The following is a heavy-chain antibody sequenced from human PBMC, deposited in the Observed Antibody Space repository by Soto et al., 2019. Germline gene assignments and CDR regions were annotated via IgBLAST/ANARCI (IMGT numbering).Heavy chain of an antibody. CDR3: ARGRSSVPDRRGIGYYGLDV. D-gene: IGHD3-3*01. J-gene: IGHJ6*02. Sequence: SETLSLTCVVNGGSFSGYYWSWIRQPPGKGLEWIGEINDSGITDSNPSLESRVTISVDMSKNQFSLKLNSVTAADTAVYHCARGRSSVPDRRGIGYYGLDVWGQGTTVTVSS. CDR2: INDSGIT. CDR1: GGSFSGYY. V-gene: IGHV4-34*01.